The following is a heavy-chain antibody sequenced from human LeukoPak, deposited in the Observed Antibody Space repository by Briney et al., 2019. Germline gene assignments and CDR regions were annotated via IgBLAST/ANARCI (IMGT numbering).Heavy chain of an antibody. Sequence: PGGSLRLSCAASGFTFSSYWMSWVRQAPGKGLEWVANIKQDGSEKYYVDSVKGRFTISRDNAKNSLYLQMNSLRAEDTAVYYCAREIYYGSGSYYNAFSPWGQGTLVTVSS. CDR3: AREIYYGSGSYYNAFSP. D-gene: IGHD3-10*01. CDR2: IKQDGSEK. J-gene: IGHJ5*02. CDR1: GFTFSSYW. V-gene: IGHV3-7*03.